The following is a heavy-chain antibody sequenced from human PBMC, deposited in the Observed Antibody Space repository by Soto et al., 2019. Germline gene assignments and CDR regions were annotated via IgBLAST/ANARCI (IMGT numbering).Heavy chain of an antibody. CDR3: AKFGMATTKRSPPYYIDY. J-gene: IGHJ4*02. CDR2: ISGSGGGT. Sequence: PGGSLRLSSAASGFTFSSYAMSWVRQSPGEGLEWVSSISGSGGGTYYADSVKGRFTFSRDNSKNTLYLQMNSLRAEDTAVYYCAKFGMATTKRSPPYYIDYWGQGALVTVSS. D-gene: IGHD1-1*01. CDR1: GFTFSSYA. V-gene: IGHV3-23*01.